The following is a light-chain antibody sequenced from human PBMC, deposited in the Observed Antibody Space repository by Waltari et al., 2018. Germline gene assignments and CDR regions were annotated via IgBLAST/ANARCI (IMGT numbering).Light chain of an antibody. J-gene: IGKJ3*01. CDR1: QGIRND. CDR3: QQYYSTPH. V-gene: IGKV1-6*01. CDR2: AAS. Sequence: AIQMTQSPSSLSASVGDRVTITCRASQGIRNDFGWYQQKPGKAPKVLIYAASSLKSGVPTWFSGSGSGTDVTLTISSLQAEDVAVYYCQQYYSTPHFGPGTKVDIK.